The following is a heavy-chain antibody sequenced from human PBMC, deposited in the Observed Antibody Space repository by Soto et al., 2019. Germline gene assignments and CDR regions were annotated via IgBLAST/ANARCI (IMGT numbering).Heavy chain of an antibody. Sequence: SQTLSLTCTVSGGSISSYYWSWIRQPPGKGLEWIGYIYYSGSTNYNPSLKSRVTISVDTSKNQFSLKLSSVTAADTAVYYCARDSRLWFGELSCYYYGMDVWGQGSTVTVS. J-gene: IGHJ6*02. CDR3: ARDSRLWFGELSCYYYGMDV. CDR1: GGSISSYY. V-gene: IGHV4-59*01. CDR2: IYYSGST. D-gene: IGHD3-10*01.